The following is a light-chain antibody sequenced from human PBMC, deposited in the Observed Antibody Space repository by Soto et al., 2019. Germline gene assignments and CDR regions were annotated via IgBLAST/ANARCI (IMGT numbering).Light chain of an antibody. CDR3: QQYYSTLALT. Sequence: DIVMTQSPDSLAVSPGERATINCKSSQNILYSSNNKNYLAWYQQKPGQPPKLLIYWASTRESGVPDRFSGSGSGTDFTLTISILQAEDVAVYYCQQYYSTLALTFGGGTKVEIK. V-gene: IGKV4-1*01. J-gene: IGKJ4*01. CDR2: WAS. CDR1: QNILYSSNNKNY.